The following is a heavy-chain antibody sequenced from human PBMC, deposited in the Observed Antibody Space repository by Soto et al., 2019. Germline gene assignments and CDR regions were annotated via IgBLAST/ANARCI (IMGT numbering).Heavy chain of an antibody. CDR1: GGSFSGYY. CDR3: ARRSATSKVAFDI. Sequence: SETLSLTCAVYGGSFSGYYWSWIRQPPGKGLEWIGEINHSGSTNYNPSLKSRVTISVDTSKNQFSLKLSSVTAADTAVYYCARRSATSKVAFDIWGQGTMVTV. CDR2: INHSGST. V-gene: IGHV4-34*01. J-gene: IGHJ3*02. D-gene: IGHD1-26*01.